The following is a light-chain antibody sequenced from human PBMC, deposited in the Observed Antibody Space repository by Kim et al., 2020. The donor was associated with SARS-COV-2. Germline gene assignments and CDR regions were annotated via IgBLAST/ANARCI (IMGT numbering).Light chain of an antibody. V-gene: IGLV7-46*01. CDR3: LLSFSGIRV. J-gene: IGLJ3*02. Sequence: PGDTVTLTCGASTGAVTPTHYPYWFQQKPGEVPRTLIFDTGSRHSWTPARFSGSLSGDKAALTLAGALPEDEADYYCLLSFSGIRVFGGGTKLTVL. CDR2: DTG. CDR1: TGAVTPTHY.